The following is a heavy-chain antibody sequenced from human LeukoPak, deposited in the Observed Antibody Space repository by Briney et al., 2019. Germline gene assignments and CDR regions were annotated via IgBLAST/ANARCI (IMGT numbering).Heavy chain of an antibody. CDR1: GFTFSSYA. CDR3: ARAGNFDY. D-gene: IGHD3-10*01. V-gene: IGHV3-21*01. J-gene: IGHJ4*02. Sequence: GGSLRLSCAASGFTFSSYAMSWVRQAPGKGLEWVSSISSSSSNIYYADSVKGRFTISRDNAKNSLYLQMNSLRAEDTAVYYCARAGNFDYWGQGTLVTVSS. CDR2: ISSSSSNI.